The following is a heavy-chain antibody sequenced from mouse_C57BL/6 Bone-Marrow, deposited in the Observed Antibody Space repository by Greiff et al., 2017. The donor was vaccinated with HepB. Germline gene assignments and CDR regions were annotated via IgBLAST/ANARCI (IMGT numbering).Heavy chain of an antibody. V-gene: IGHV1-26*01. Sequence: EVQLQQSGPELVKPGASVKISCKASGYTFTDYYMNWVKQSHGKSLEWIGDINPNNGGTSYNQKFKGKATLTVDKYSSTAYMELRSLTSEDSAVYYCAKEGIYDDYDDAMDNGGQGTSVTVSS. CDR1: GYTFTDYY. D-gene: IGHD2-4*01. CDR3: AKEGIYDDYDDAMDN. J-gene: IGHJ4*01. CDR2: INPNNGGT.